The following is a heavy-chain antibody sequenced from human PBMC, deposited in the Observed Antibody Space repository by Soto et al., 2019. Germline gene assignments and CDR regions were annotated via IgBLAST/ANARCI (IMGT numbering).Heavy chain of an antibody. Sequence: QVLLVQSGGEAKKPGSSVKVSCKASGGTFDNYVLNWVRQAPGQGLEWVGGIIPGADTTNYAQKFQGRLTLIADANIFYMEWSSLRSDDTAIYYCARLHVSSIHFLRFDDWGQGTLVTVSS. V-gene: IGHV1-69*01. CDR2: IIPGADTT. CDR3: ARLHVSSIHFLRFDD. CDR1: GGTFDNYV. J-gene: IGHJ4*02. D-gene: IGHD3-3*02.